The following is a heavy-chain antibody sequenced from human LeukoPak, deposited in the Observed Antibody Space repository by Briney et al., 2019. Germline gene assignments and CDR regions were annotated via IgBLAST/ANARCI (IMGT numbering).Heavy chain of an antibody. Sequence: PGRSLRLSCAASGFTFSSYGMHWVRQAPGKGLEWVAVISYDGSNKYYADSVKGRFTISRDNSKNTLYLQMNSLRAEDTAVYYCAKDGYSYAEEGYYYYMDVWGKGTTVTVSS. CDR3: AKDGYSYAEEGYYYYMDV. V-gene: IGHV3-30*18. CDR1: GFTFSSYG. CDR2: ISYDGSNK. D-gene: IGHD5-18*01. J-gene: IGHJ6*03.